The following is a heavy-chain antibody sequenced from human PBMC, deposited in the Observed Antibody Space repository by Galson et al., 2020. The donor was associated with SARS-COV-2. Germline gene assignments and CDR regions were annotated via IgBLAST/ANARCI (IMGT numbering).Heavy chain of an antibody. CDR1: GGSISSGGYY. V-gene: IGHV4-31*03. Sequence: SQTLSLTCTVSGGSISSGGYYWSWIRQHPGKGLEWIGYIYYSGSTYYNPSLKSRVTISVDTSKNQFSLKLSSVTAADTAVYYCARGRITMMVVVKQMDVWGQGTTVTVSS. J-gene: IGHJ6*02. CDR2: IYYSGST. D-gene: IGHD3-22*01. CDR3: ARGRITMMVVVKQMDV.